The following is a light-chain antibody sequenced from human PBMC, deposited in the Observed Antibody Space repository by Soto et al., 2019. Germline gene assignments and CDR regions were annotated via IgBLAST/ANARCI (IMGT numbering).Light chain of an antibody. CDR3: HQYKSWPQT. CDR2: GAS. Sequence: EIVMTQSPATLSVSPGERATLSCRASQSVSGNLAWYQQKPGQAPRLLIYGASTRATVIPARFSGSGSGTEFTITISSLQSEDFAVYYCHQYKSWPQTFGQGTKVQIK. J-gene: IGKJ1*01. CDR1: QSVSGN. V-gene: IGKV3-15*01.